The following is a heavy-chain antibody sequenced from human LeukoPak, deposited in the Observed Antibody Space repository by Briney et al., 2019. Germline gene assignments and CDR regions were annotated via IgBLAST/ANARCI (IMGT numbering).Heavy chain of an antibody. D-gene: IGHD1-26*01. CDR1: GFTFNYYA. V-gene: IGHV3-23*01. CDR2: LAGSGGST. J-gene: IGHJ4*02. CDR3: AREIIGGASFLDY. Sequence: GGSLRLSCAASGFTFNYYAMSWVRQAPGKGLEWVSGLAGSGGSTYCADSVRGRFTISRDNAKSSLYLQMNSLRAEDTAVYYCAREIIGGASFLDYWGQGTLVTVSS.